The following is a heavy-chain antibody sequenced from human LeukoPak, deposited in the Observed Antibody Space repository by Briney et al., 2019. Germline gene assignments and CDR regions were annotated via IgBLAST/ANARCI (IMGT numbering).Heavy chain of an antibody. J-gene: IGHJ5*02. CDR2: IYYSGST. CDR3: ARQAAATRNWFDP. Sequence: PSETLSLTCTVSGGSISSHYWSWIRQPPGKGLEWIGYIYYSGSTNCNPSLKSRVTISLDTFKNQFSLKLNSVTAADTAVYYCARQAAATRNWFDPWGQGTLVTVSS. D-gene: IGHD6-25*01. CDR1: GGSISSHY. V-gene: IGHV4-59*08.